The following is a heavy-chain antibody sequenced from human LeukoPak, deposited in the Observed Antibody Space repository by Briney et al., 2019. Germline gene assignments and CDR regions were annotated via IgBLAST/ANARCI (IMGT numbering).Heavy chain of an antibody. CDR3: ATIRATVTSENYYFDD. Sequence: SETLSLTCTVSGGSISSGGYYWIWIRQPPGKELEWMGSIHYSGDTYYNPSLKSRVTISVDTSKRQFSLKLSSVTAADTTVYFCATIRATVTSENYYFDDWGQGTLVTVSS. CDR1: GGSISSGGYY. D-gene: IGHD4-17*01. CDR2: IHYSGDT. J-gene: IGHJ4*02. V-gene: IGHV4-39*01.